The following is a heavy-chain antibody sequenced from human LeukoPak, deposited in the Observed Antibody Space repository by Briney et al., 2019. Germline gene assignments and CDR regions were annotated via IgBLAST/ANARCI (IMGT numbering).Heavy chain of an antibody. CDR1: GYTFTGYY. D-gene: IGHD3-3*01. Sequence: ASVKVSCKASGYTFTGYYMHWVRQAPGQGLEWMGWINPNSGGTNYAQKFQGRVTMTRDTSISTAYMELSRLRSDDTAVYYCARGVLRFLEWFPSAPFDYWAQGTLVTVSS. CDR2: INPNSGGT. V-gene: IGHV1-2*02. CDR3: ARGVLRFLEWFPSAPFDY. J-gene: IGHJ4*02.